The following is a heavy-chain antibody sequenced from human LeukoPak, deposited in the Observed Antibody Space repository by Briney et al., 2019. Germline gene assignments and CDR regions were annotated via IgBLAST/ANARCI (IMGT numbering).Heavy chain of an antibody. CDR3: ASSYGRYFDY. V-gene: IGHV3-66*01. D-gene: IGHD5-18*01. J-gene: IGHJ4*02. CDR1: GFTVSSNY. CDR2: IYSGGST. Sequence: GGSLRLSCAASGFTVSSNYMSCVRHAPGKGLEWVSVIYSGGSTYYADSVKGRFTISRDNSKNTLYLQMDSLRAEDTAVYYCASSYGRYFDYWGQGTLVTVSS.